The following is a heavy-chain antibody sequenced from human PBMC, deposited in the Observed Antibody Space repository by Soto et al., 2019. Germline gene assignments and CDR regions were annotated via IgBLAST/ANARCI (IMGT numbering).Heavy chain of an antibody. CDR3: GKGGGGYSSPDY. Sequence: QVQLVESGGGVVQPGRSLRLSCAASGFTFSSYGMHWVRQAPGKGLEWVALISYDGSNKNYADSVKGRFTIARDNSKKTRYREMNTLRAEDTAVYYGGKGGGGYSSPDYWGGGTLGTVSS. CDR1: GFTFSSYG. V-gene: IGHV3-30*18. CDR2: ISYDGSNK. J-gene: IGHJ4*02. D-gene: IGHD6-13*01.